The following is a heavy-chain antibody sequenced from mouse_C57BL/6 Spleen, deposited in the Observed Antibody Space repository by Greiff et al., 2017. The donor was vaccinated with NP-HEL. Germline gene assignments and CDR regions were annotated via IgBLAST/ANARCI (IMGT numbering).Heavy chain of an antibody. CDR1: GYTFTDYY. V-gene: IGHV1-26*01. CDR3: ADYYSNFFDY. J-gene: IGHJ2*01. D-gene: IGHD2-5*01. Sequence: VQLQQSGPELVKPGASVKISCKASGYTFTDYYMNWVKQSHGKSLEWIGDINPNNGGTSYNQKFKGKATLTVDKYSSTAYMELRSLTSEDSAVYNCADYYSNFFDYWGQGTTLTVSS. CDR2: INPNNGGT.